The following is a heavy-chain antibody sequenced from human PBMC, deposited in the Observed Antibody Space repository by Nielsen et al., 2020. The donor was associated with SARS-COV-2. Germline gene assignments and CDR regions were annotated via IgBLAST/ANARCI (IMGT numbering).Heavy chain of an antibody. J-gene: IGHJ6*02. V-gene: IGHV4-59*12. Sequence: SETLSLTCSVSGDSISSYYWSWIRQPPGKGLEWLGYIYYSGSTYYNPSLKSRVTISVDTSKNQFSLKLSSVTAADTAVYYCARAEASLGSGSYSPYYYYGMDVWGQGTTVTVSS. D-gene: IGHD3-10*01. CDR3: ARAEASLGSGSYSPYYYYGMDV. CDR2: IYYSGST. CDR1: GDSISSYY.